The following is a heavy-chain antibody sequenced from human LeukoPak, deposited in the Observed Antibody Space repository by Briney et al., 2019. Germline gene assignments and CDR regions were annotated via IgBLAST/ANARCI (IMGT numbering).Heavy chain of an antibody. CDR2: MNPNSGNT. D-gene: IGHD1-26*01. J-gene: IGHJ3*02. CDR1: GYTFTSYD. Sequence: ASVTVSCKASGYTFTSYDINWVRQATGQGLEWMGWMNPNSGNTGYAQKFQSRVTMTRNTSIRTAYMEPRSLRSEDTAVYYCARGEYSGSPDAFAIWGQGTMVTVSS. V-gene: IGHV1-8*01. CDR3: ARGEYSGSPDAFAI.